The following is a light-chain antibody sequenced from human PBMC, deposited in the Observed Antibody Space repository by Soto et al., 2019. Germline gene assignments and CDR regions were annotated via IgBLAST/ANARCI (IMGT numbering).Light chain of an antibody. CDR3: QQYNNWPLT. CDR2: GAY. V-gene: IGKV3-15*01. CDR1: QSVSSN. J-gene: IGKJ4*01. Sequence: EIVMTQSPGTLSVSPGERATLSCRASQSVSSNLAWYQQKPGQAPRLLIYGAYTRASGIPSRFSGSGSGTEFTLTISSLQSEDFAVYYCQQYNNWPLTFGGGTKVEIK.